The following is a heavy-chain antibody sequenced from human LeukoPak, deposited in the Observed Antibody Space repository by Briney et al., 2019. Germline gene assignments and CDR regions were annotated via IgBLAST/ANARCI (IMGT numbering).Heavy chain of an antibody. CDR2: TSGPGGST. D-gene: IGHD6-25*01. CDR3: AKGGYSSGWRNYFDY. V-gene: IGHV3-23*01. Sequence: GGSLRLSCAASAFTFNNYAMSWVRQAPGKGLEWVSDTSGPGGSTHCADSVKGRFTISRDNSKNTVDLQMNSLRADDTAVYYCAKGGYSSGWRNYFDYLGQGTLVTVSS. J-gene: IGHJ4*02. CDR1: AFTFNNYA.